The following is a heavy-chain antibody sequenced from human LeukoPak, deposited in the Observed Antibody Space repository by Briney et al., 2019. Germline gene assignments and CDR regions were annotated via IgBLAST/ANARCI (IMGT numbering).Heavy chain of an antibody. CDR2: IYYSGST. D-gene: IGHD2-2*01. J-gene: IGHJ4*02. V-gene: IGHV4-59*01. Sequence: SETLSLTCTVSDGSISSYYWSWIRQPPGKGLECIGYIYYSGSTNYNPSLKSRVTISVDTSKNQFSLKLSSVTAADTAVYYCARGCSSTSCQIGSALVYWGQGTLVTVSS. CDR1: DGSISSYY. CDR3: ARGCSSTSCQIGSALVY.